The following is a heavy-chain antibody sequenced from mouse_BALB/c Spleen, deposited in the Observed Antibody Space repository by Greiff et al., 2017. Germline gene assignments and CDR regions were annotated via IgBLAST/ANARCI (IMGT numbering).Heavy chain of an antibody. CDR2: ISSGGST. Sequence: EVQLVESGGGLVKPGGSLKLSCAASGFTFSSYAMSWVRQTPEKRLEWVASISSGGSTYYPDSVKGRFTISRDNARNILYLQMSSLRSEDTAMYYCASGDYYGSSYDWFAYWGQGTLVTVSA. CDR3: ASGDYYGSSYDWFAY. D-gene: IGHD1-1*01. J-gene: IGHJ3*01. CDR1: GFTFSSYA. V-gene: IGHV5-6-5*01.